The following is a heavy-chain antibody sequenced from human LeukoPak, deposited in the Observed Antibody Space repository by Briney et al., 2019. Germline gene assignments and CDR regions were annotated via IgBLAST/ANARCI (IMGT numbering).Heavy chain of an antibody. Sequence: SETLSLTCTVSGGSINSNSYSWDWIRQPPGKGLEWIGYIYYSGSTNYNPSLKSRLTISLDTSKNQFSLNLSSVTAADTAVYYCAREGDKYANWFDTWGQGTLVTVSS. V-gene: IGHV4-61*01. CDR3: AREGDKYANWFDT. J-gene: IGHJ5*02. CDR1: GGSINSNSYS. CDR2: IYYSGST. D-gene: IGHD2-8*01.